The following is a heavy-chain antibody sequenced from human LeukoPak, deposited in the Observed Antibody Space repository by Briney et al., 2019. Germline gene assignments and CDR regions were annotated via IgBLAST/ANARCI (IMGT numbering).Heavy chain of an antibody. V-gene: IGHV1-2*06. D-gene: IGHD3-22*01. Sequence: ASVKVSCKASGYTFTGYYMHWVRQAPGQGGEGMGQINPDSGGTYYAQKFQGRVTVTRDTSISTAYMQLSRLSSDDTAVYYCARGGYYDSSGYYYGGNYYMDVWGKGTTVTVSS. CDR3: ARGGYYDSSGYYYGGNYYMDV. J-gene: IGHJ6*03. CDR2: INPDSGGT. CDR1: GYTFTGYY.